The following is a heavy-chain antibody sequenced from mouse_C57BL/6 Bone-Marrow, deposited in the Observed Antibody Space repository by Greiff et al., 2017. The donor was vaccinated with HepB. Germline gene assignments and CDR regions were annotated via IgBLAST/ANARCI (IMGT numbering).Heavy chain of an antibody. Sequence: DVKLVESGGGLVQPKGSLKLSCAASGFSFNTYAMNWVRQAPGQGLEWVARIRSKSNNYATYYADSVKDRFTISRDDSESMLYLQMNNLKTEDTAMYYCVRLTGTAYWGQGTLVTVSA. CDR1: GFSFNTYA. V-gene: IGHV10-1*01. J-gene: IGHJ3*01. CDR2: IRSKSNNYAT. D-gene: IGHD4-1*01. CDR3: VRLTGTAY.